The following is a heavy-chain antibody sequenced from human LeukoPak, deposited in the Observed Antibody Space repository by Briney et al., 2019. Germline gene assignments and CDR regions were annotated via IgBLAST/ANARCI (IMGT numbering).Heavy chain of an antibody. CDR1: GFTFDDYG. D-gene: IGHD5-18*01. J-gene: IGHJ4*02. CDR2: IRYDGSNK. V-gene: IGHV3-30*02. Sequence: PGGSLRLSCAASGFTFDDYGMHWVRQAPGKGLEWVAFIRYDGSNKYYADSVRGRFTISRDNSKNTLYLEVNSLGADDTAVYYCARDSYGYNYFDYWGQGTLVTVSS. CDR3: ARDSYGYNYFDY.